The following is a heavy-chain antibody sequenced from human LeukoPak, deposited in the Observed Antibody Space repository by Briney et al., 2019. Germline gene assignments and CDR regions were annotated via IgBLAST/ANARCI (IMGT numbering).Heavy chain of an antibody. CDR3: ASNYYGSGRLAPNYFDY. Sequence: SETLSLTCTVSGDSGSSSSYYWGWIHQSPGKGLEWIGSIYYSGNTYYNPSLKSRVTISVDTSKNQFSLKLSSVTAAGTAVYYCASNYYGSGRLAPNYFDYWGQGTLVTVSS. CDR2: IYYSGNT. V-gene: IGHV4-39*07. CDR1: GDSGSSSSYY. J-gene: IGHJ4*02. D-gene: IGHD3-10*01.